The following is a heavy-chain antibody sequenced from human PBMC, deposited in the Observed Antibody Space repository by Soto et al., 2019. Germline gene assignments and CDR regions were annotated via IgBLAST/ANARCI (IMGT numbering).Heavy chain of an antibody. J-gene: IGHJ2*01. CDR3: ARESAVTTFKYWYFDL. CDR1: GGTFSSYS. V-gene: IGHV1-69*06. D-gene: IGHD4-17*01. Sequence: SVKVSCKASGGTFSSYSISWVRQAPGQGLECMGGIIPIFGTANYAQKFQGRVTITADKSTSTAYMELSSLRSKDTAVYYCARESAVTTFKYWYFDLCGRGTLVTFSS. CDR2: IIPIFGTA.